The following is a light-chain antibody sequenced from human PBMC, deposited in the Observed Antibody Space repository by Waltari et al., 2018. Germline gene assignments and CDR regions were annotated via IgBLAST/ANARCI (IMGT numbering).Light chain of an antibody. CDR1: QSVSSK. CDR2: DAS. V-gene: IGKV3-15*01. CDR3: QQYSNWPPVT. J-gene: IGKJ1*01. Sequence: ETVMTQSPSPLSVSPGERATISCRASQSVSSKLAWYQQKPGQAPRLLIYDASTRATGIPSRFSGSGSGTEFTLTISSLQSEDFAVYFCQQYSNWPPVTFGQGTKVEIQ.